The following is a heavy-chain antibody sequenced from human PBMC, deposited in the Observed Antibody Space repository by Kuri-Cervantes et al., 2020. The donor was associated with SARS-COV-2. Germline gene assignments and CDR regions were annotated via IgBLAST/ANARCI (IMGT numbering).Heavy chain of an antibody. CDR2: MYYSGST. D-gene: IGHD3-22*01. CDR1: GGSIRGSSYY. Sequence: GSLRLSCTVSGGSIRGSSYYWAWIRQPPGKGLEWIAGMYYSGSTYYNPSLKSRVTISVDTSKKQLSLKLSSVTAADTAVYYCARSSGVVIVVVTLNAYFDYWGQGTLVTVSS. CDR3: ARSSGVVIVVVTLNAYFDY. V-gene: IGHV4-39*01. J-gene: IGHJ4*02.